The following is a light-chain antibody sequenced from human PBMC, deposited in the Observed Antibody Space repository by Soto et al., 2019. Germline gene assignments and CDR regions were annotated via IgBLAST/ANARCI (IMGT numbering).Light chain of an antibody. CDR2: GNS. Sequence: QSALTQPPSVSGAPGQRVTISCTGSSSNIGANYDVHWYQQRPGTAPKLLIFGNSNRPSGVPDRFSGSKSGTSASLAITGLQAGDEGDYYCQSYDNTLGARYVFGTGTKLTVL. CDR3: QSYDNTLGARYV. J-gene: IGLJ1*01. CDR1: SSNIGANYD. V-gene: IGLV1-40*01.